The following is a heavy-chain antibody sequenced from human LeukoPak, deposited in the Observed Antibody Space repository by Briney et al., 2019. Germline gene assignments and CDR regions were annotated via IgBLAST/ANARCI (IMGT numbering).Heavy chain of an antibody. Sequence: GGSLRLSCAASGFTFSSYAMSWVRQAPGKGLEWVSAISGSGGSTYYADSVKGRFTISRDNSKNTLYLQMNSLRAEDTAVYYCAKKPSSFSGHDCDFDYWGQGTLVTVSS. CDR3: AKKPSSFSGHDCDFDY. CDR2: ISGSGGST. CDR1: GFTFSSYA. D-gene: IGHD5-12*01. J-gene: IGHJ4*02. V-gene: IGHV3-23*01.